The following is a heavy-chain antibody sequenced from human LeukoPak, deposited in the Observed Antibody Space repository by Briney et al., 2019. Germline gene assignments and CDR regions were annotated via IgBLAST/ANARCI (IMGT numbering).Heavy chain of an antibody. V-gene: IGHV4-39*01. Sequence: KPSETLSLTCAVYGGSFSSYYWGWIRQPPGKGLEWIGSIYYSGSTYYNPSLKSRVTISVDTSKNQFSLKLSSVTAADTAVYYCARHPAFDYWGQGTLVTVSS. CDR2: IYYSGST. CDR3: ARHPAFDY. J-gene: IGHJ4*02. CDR1: GGSFSSYY.